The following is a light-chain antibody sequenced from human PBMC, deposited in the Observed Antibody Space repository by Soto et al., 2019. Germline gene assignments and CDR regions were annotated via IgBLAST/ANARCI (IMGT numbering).Light chain of an antibody. CDR2: AAS. CDR3: QQSYDTPLT. CDR1: QTISRN. Sequence: DIQMTQSPVSLSASVGDRVTITCRASQTISRNLNWYQQKPGKAPKLLIFAASSLQSGVPLRFSGSGSGTDFTLTISRLQPEDFAPYYGQQSYDTPLTFGGGTKVEIK. J-gene: IGKJ4*01. V-gene: IGKV1-39*01.